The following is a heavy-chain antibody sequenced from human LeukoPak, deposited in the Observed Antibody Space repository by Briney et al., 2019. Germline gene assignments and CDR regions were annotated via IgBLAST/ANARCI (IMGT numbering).Heavy chain of an antibody. D-gene: IGHD3-3*01. CDR3: AKALIGVRFLEWLFLDY. V-gene: IGHV3-23*01. J-gene: IGHJ4*02. Sequence: GGSLRLSCAASGFTFSSYAMSWVRQAPGKGLEWVSAISGSGSSTYYADSVKGRFTISRDNSKNTLYLQVNSLRAEDTAVYYCAKALIGVRFLEWLFLDYWGQGTLVTVSS. CDR2: ISGSGSST. CDR1: GFTFSSYA.